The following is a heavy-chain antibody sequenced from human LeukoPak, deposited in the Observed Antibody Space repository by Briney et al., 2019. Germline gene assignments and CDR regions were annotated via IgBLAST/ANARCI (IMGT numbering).Heavy chain of an antibody. CDR3: ARRLTQYDCFDP. V-gene: IGHV6-1*01. J-gene: IGHJ5*02. D-gene: IGHD2-2*01. Sequence: SQTLSLTCAISGDSVSSNSASWNWIRQSPSRGLEWLGRTYYRSKWRNDYAVSVKSRITISPVTSKNQFSLHLNSVTPEDTAVYYCARRLTQYDCFDPWGQGILVTVSS. CDR1: GDSVSSNSAS. CDR2: TYYRSKWRN.